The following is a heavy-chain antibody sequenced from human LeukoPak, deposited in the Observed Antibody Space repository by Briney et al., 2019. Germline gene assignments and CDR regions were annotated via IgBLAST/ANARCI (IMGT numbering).Heavy chain of an antibody. D-gene: IGHD4-17*01. CDR1: GGTFSSYA. CDR3: AGAYAYGDYEVY. J-gene: IGHJ4*02. V-gene: IGHV1-69*06. Sequence: GASVKVSCKTSGGTFSSYAITWVRQAPGQGLEWMGGIIPIFGTTNYAQKFQGRVTITADKSTSTAYMELSSLRSEDTAVYYCAGAYAYGDYEVYWGQGTLVTVSS. CDR2: IIPIFGTT.